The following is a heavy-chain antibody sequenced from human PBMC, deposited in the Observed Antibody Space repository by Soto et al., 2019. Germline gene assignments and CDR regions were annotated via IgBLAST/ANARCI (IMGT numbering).Heavy chain of an antibody. V-gene: IGHV3-30-3*01. CDR2: ISYDGSNK. Sequence: QVQLVESGGGVVQPGRSLRLSCAASGFTFSSYAMHWVRQAPGKGLEWVAVISYDGSNKYYADSVKGRFTISRANSKNTLSLHMNSLRAEDTAMYYCAGSYYYYYGMDVWGQGPTVTVSS. CDR1: GFTFSSYA. CDR3: AGSYYYYYGMDV. J-gene: IGHJ6*02.